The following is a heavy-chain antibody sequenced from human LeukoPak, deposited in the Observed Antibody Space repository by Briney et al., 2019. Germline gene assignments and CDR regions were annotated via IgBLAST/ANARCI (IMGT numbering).Heavy chain of an antibody. V-gene: IGHV1-8*01. D-gene: IGHD1-26*01. CDR3: ARVTGSIDY. CDR2: MNPKSGYT. J-gene: IGHJ4*02. CDR1: GYTFTNYD. Sequence: ASVKVSCKASGYTFTNYDINWVRQATGQGLEWMGWMNPKSGYTGYAQKFQGRVTMTRDTPISTAYMELGSLRSEDTAVYYCARVTGSIDYWGQGTLVTVSS.